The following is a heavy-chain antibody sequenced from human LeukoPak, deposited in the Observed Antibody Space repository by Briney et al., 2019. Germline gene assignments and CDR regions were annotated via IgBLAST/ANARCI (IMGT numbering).Heavy chain of an antibody. CDR2: IYYSGST. CDR3: ARLPSSSSWYFGVYYYYYYMDV. D-gene: IGHD6-13*01. V-gene: IGHV4-59*05. J-gene: IGHJ6*03. CDR1: GGSISSYY. Sequence: SETLSLTCTVSGGSISSYYWSWIRQPPGKGLKWIGSIYYSGSTYYNPSLKSRVTISVDTSKNQFSLKLSSVTAADTAVYYCARLPSSSSWYFGVYYYYYYMDVWGKGTTVTISS.